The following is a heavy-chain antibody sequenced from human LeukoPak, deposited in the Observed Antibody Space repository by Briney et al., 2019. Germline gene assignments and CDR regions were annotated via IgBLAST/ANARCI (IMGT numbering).Heavy chain of an antibody. V-gene: IGHV4-34*01. J-gene: IGHJ4*02. CDR1: GGSFSGYD. Sequence: PSETLSLTCAVHGGSFSGYDWHWIRQPPGKGLEWIGEVNPSGNTNYNPSLKSRVTISVDTSKNQFSLNLSSVTAADTAVYSCARGVFDGSYFACWGQGTLVTVSS. D-gene: IGHD1-26*01. CDR3: ARGVFDGSYFAC. CDR2: VNPSGNT.